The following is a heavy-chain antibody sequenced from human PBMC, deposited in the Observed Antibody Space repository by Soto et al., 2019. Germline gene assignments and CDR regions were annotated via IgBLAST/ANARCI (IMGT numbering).Heavy chain of an antibody. Sequence: GGSLRLSCAASGFTFSSYWMSWVRQAPGKGLEWVANIKQDGSEKYYVDSVKGRFTISRDNAKNSLYLQMNSLRAEDTAVYYCARVLRYFDWLLHYYGMDVWGQGTTVTVSS. V-gene: IGHV3-7*04. CDR1: GFTFSSYW. D-gene: IGHD3-9*01. J-gene: IGHJ6*02. CDR2: IKQDGSEK. CDR3: ARVLRYFDWLLHYYGMDV.